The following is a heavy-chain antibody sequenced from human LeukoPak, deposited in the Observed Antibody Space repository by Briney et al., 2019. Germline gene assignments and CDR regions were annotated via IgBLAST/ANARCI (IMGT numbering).Heavy chain of an antibody. J-gene: IGHJ4*02. Sequence: GGSLRLSCAASGFTFSSYSMNWVRQAPGKGLEWVSYISSSSSTIYYADSVKGRFTIPRDNAKNSLYLQMNSLRAEDTAVYYCARAFGWGNFDYWGQGTLVTVSS. CDR3: ARAFGWGNFDY. CDR2: ISSSSSTI. D-gene: IGHD3-16*01. V-gene: IGHV3-48*01. CDR1: GFTFSSYS.